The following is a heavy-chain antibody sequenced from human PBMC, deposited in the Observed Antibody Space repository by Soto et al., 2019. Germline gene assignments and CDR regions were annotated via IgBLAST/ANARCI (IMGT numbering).Heavy chain of an antibody. V-gene: IGHV1-8*01. J-gene: IGHJ6*02. D-gene: IGHD6-19*01. CDR2: IHLESRKT. CDR3: AITPGWFAGMAV. CDR1: GDTFSDYD. Sequence: ASVKVSCKASGDTFSDYDINRVRQAPGQGLEWMGWIHLESRKTSFAQKFQGRLTMTGDTSIDTAYMDLTSLTSEDTAVYYCAITPGWFAGMAVWGQGXTVTVYS.